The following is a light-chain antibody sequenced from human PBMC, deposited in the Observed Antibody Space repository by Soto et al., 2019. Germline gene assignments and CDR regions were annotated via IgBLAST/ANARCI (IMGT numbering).Light chain of an antibody. V-gene: IGKV2-28*01. CDR2: LGS. CDR1: QSLLQSNGKNY. Sequence: DIVMTQSPPSLPVTPGEPASISCRSSQSLLQSNGKNYLDWYLQKPGQSPQLLIYLGSNRASGVLVSFSASGSGTDFTLKISTIESVDVVVYYFMPALPFPLTFGQGTRLEVK. CDR3: MPALPFPLT. J-gene: IGKJ5*01.